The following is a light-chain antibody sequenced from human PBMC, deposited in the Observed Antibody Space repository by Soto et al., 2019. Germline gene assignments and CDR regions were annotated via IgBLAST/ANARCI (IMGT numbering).Light chain of an antibody. CDR3: LQDYNYFG. J-gene: IGKJ5*01. V-gene: IGKV1-6*01. Sequence: IQMTQSPSTLSGSVGDRVTITCRASQTISTWMAWYQQKPGKAPKLLIYAASSLQSGVPSRFSGSGYGTDFTLTISSLQPEDFATYYCLQDYNYFGFGQGTRLEI. CDR1: QTISTW. CDR2: AAS.